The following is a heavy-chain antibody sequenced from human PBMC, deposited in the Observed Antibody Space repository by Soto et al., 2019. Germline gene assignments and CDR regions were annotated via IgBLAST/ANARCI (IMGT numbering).Heavy chain of an antibody. V-gene: IGHV3-66*01. CDR2: IYSGGST. J-gene: IGHJ3*02. Sequence: EVQLVESGGGLVQPGGSLRLSCAASGFTVSSNYMSWVRQAPGKGLEWVSVIYSGGSTYYADSVQGRFTISRDNSKNTLYLQMNSLRAEDTAVYYCARALSDYDDAFDIWGQGTMVTVSS. D-gene: IGHD5-12*01. CDR3: ARALSDYDDAFDI. CDR1: GFTVSSNY.